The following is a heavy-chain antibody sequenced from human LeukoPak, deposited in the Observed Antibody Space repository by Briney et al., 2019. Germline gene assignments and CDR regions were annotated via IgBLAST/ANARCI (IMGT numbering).Heavy chain of an antibody. CDR1: GLSVSSNF. D-gene: IGHD6-19*01. CDR3: ASWPVGWYGEDS. Sequence: GRSLRLSCAATGLSVSSNFMSWVRQAPGKGLEWVSVIYGGGSTYYADSVKGRFTISRDTPKNTLYLQMNSLRVEGTAVYYCASWPVGWYGEDSWGQGTLVTVSS. V-gene: IGHV3-53*01. J-gene: IGHJ4*02. CDR2: IYGGGST.